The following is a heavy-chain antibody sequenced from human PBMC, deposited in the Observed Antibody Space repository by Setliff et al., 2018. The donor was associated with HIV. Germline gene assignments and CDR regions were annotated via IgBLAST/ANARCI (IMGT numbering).Heavy chain of an antibody. CDR1: GFTFRNYG. D-gene: IGHD2-2*01. CDR3: AKEDQRVTSVDY. Sequence: GESLKISCAASGFTFRNYGMHWVRQAPGKGLEWVAFIRLDGSDKFYADSVKGRFTISRDNSKNTLFLQMNSLRSEDTAVYYCAKEDQRVTSVDYWGQGTPVTVSS. V-gene: IGHV3-30*02. CDR2: IRLDGSDK. J-gene: IGHJ4*02.